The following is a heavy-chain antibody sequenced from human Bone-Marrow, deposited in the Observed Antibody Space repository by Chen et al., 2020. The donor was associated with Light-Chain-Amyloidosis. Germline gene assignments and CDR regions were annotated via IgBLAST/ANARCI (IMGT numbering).Heavy chain of an antibody. CDR3: ARRRDGYNFDY. CDR2: IYPDDSDA. V-gene: IGHV5-51*01. D-gene: IGHD5-12*01. Sequence: EVQLEQSGPEVKKPGESLKISCKGSGYTFPNYWIGWVRQMPGKGLEWMGVIYPDDSDARYSPSFEGQVTISADKSITTADLQGRSLKASDTAMYYCARRRDGYNFDYWGQGTLVTVSS. J-gene: IGHJ4*02. CDR1: GYTFPNYW.